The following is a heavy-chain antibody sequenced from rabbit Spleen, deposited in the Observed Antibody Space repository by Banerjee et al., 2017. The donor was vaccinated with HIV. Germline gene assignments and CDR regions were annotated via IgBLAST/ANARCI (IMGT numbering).Heavy chain of an antibody. J-gene: IGHJ5*01. CDR2: IYAGSSGST. CDR3: ARLMTYGYAGFGYATLDWLDL. V-gene: IGHV1S40*01. Sequence: QSLEESGGDLVKPGASLTLTCTASGFSFSSSYYMCWVRQAPGKGLECIACIYAGSSGSTWYASWVNGRFTISKTSSTTVTLQMTSLTAADTATYFCARLMTYGYAGFGYATLDWLDLWGQGTLVTVS. D-gene: IGHD6-1*01. CDR1: GFSFSSSYY.